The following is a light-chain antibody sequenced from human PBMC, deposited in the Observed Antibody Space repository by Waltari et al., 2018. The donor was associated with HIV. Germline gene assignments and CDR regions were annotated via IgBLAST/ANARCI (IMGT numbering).Light chain of an antibody. CDR1: RTVLYNRNY. J-gene: IGKJ4*01. CDR2: WAS. Sequence: DIVMTQSPDSLAVSLGARATVTCTSSRTVLYNRNYLAWYQQKPGQPPKVLIYWASTRAIGVPDRFSGSGSGTDFSLTISRVQADDVAIYYCQQYYTLRSTFGRGTKIEI. V-gene: IGKV4-1*01. CDR3: QQYYTLRST.